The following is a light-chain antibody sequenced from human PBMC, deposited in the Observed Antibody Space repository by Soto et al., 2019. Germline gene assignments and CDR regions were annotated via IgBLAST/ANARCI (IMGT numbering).Light chain of an antibody. CDR3: TSYAGTYSFFYV. J-gene: IGLJ1*01. CDR1: SSDVGGYNY. CDR2: EVS. Sequence: QSALTQPPSASGSPGQSVTISCTGTSSDVGGYNYVSWYQQHPGKAPKLIIYEVSKRPSGVPDRFSGSKSGNTASLTVSGLQPEDEADYYCTSYAGTYSFFYVFGTGTKVTVL. V-gene: IGLV2-8*01.